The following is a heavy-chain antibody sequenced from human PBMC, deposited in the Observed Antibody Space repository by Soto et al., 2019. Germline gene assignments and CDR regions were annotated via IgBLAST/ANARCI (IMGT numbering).Heavy chain of an antibody. Sequence: ASVKVSCKASGYTFTSYYKHWVRQAPGQGLEWMGIINPSGGSTSYAQKFQGRVTMTRDTSTSTVYMELSSLRSEDTAVYYCARSEVVVVPAAISPDYWGQGTLVTVSS. J-gene: IGHJ4*02. CDR1: GYTFTSYY. CDR3: ARSEVVVVPAAISPDY. V-gene: IGHV1-46*01. D-gene: IGHD2-2*01. CDR2: INPSGGST.